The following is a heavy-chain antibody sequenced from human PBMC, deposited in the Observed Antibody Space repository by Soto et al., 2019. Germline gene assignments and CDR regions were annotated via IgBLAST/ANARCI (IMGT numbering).Heavy chain of an antibody. J-gene: IGHJ4*01. D-gene: IGHD1-26*01. Sequence: EVQLVESGGGLVQPGGSQRLSCAASGFTFSDHYMDWVRQAPGKGLEWVGRIRNKANSYTTDYAASVKGRITISRDDSKDSLYPQMTSLKTEDTAIYYCARDSGKGAYFDYWGHGTLATVSS. CDR3: ARDSGKGAYFDY. V-gene: IGHV3-72*01. CDR1: GFTFSDHY. CDR2: IRNKANSYTT.